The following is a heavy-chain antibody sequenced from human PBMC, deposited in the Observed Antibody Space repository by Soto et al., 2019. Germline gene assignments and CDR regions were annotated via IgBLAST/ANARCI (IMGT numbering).Heavy chain of an antibody. CDR1: GGTFSSYA. Sequence: SLKVSCTASGGTFSSYAISWVRQAHGPGLEWMGGIIPIFGTANYAQKFQGRVTITADESTSTAYMELSSLRSEDTAVYYCAGKYRGYAGWFDPWGQGTLVTVSS. V-gene: IGHV1-69*13. CDR2: IIPIFGTA. D-gene: IGHD5-12*01. CDR3: AGKYRGYAGWFDP. J-gene: IGHJ5*02.